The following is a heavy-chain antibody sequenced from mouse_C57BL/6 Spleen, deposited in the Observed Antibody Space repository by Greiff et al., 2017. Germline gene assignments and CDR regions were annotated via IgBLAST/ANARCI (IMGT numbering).Heavy chain of an antibody. CDR1: GFTFTDYY. CDR2: IRNKANGYTT. D-gene: IGHD4-1*01. CDR3: ASLNGDEGGYYFDY. J-gene: IGHJ2*01. V-gene: IGHV7-3*01. Sequence: EVQVVESGGGLVQPGGSLSLSCAASGFTFTDYYMSWVRQPPGKALEWLGFIRNKANGYTTEYSASVKGRFTISRDNSQSILYLQMNALRAEDSATYSCASLNGDEGGYYFDYWGQGTTLTVSS.